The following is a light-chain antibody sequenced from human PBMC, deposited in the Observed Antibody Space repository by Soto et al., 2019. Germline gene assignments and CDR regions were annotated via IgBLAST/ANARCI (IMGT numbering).Light chain of an antibody. J-gene: IGKJ1*01. V-gene: IGKV1-5*01. Sequence: DIQMTQSPSTLSASVGDRVTITCRASQSFSRWLAWYQQKPGKARKLLIYVASSLESGVPSRFMGSASGTEFTRTISSVQPDDFATCCCQQPYSHPRTFGQGTKLEIK. CDR1: QSFSRW. CDR3: QQPYSHPRT. CDR2: VAS.